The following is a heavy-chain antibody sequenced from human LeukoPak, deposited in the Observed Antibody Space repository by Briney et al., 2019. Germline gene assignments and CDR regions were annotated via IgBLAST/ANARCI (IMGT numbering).Heavy chain of an antibody. CDR3: ARHSYGDYGYYFDY. V-gene: IGHV4-59*08. J-gene: IGHJ4*02. Sequence: PSETLSLTCTVSGGSIRSYYWSWIRQPPGKGLEWIGYIYYSGSTNYNPSLKSRVTISVDTSKNQFSLKLSSVTAADTAVYYCARHSYGDYGYYFDYWGQGTLVTVSS. D-gene: IGHD4-17*01. CDR1: GGSIRSYY. CDR2: IYYSGST.